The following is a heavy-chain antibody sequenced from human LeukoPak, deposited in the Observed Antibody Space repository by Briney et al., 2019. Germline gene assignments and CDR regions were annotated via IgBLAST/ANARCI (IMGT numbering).Heavy chain of an antibody. CDR3: ARVSADIVVVPAAIGWFDP. CDR2: IIPIFGTA. J-gene: IGHJ5*02. CDR1: GGTFISYA. Sequence: SVKVSCKASGGTFISYAISWVRQAPGQGLEWMGGIIPIFGTANYAQKFQGRVTITTDESTSTAYMELSSLRSEDTAVYYCARVSADIVVVPAAIGWFDPWGQGTLVTVSS. D-gene: IGHD2-2*02. V-gene: IGHV1-69*05.